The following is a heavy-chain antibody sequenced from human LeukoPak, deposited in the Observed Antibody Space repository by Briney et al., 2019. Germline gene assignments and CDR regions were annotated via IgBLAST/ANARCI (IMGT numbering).Heavy chain of an antibody. CDR3: ARLPAYGDCGGDCHLDY. Sequence: SSVKVSCKASGGTFSSYAISWVRQAPGQGLEWMGWIIPIFGTANYAQKFQGRVTITADKSTSTAYMELSSLRSEDTAVYYCARLPAYGDCGGDCHLDYWGQGTLVTVSS. CDR2: IIPIFGTA. D-gene: IGHD2-21*02. J-gene: IGHJ4*02. V-gene: IGHV1-69*06. CDR1: GGTFSSYA.